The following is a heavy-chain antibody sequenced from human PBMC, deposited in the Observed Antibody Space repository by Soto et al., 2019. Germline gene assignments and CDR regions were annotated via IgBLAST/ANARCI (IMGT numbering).Heavy chain of an antibody. V-gene: IGHV3-48*02. Sequence: EVQLVESGGGLEQPGGSLRLSCAASGFTFSNFAMNWVRRAPGKGLEWVSYISSGTSTIKYADSVKGRFTISRDNAKNSLYLQMNSLRDEDTAVYYCARDRYGGNPFDYWGQGTLVTVSS. CDR3: ARDRYGGNPFDY. J-gene: IGHJ4*02. CDR1: GFTFSNFA. CDR2: ISSGTSTI. D-gene: IGHD4-17*01.